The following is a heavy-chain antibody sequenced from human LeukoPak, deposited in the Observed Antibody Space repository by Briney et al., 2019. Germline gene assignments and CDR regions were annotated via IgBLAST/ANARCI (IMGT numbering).Heavy chain of an antibody. CDR1: GYTFTGYF. Sequence: ASVKVSCKASGYTFTGYFMHWVRQAPGQGLEWMGWINPNSGATNYAQNFQGRVTMTRDTSISTAYMELSRLRSDDTAVYYCARVNNYYDSRGYLYYFDYWGQGTLVTVSP. CDR2: INPNSGAT. CDR3: ARVNNYYDSRGYLYYFDY. J-gene: IGHJ4*02. D-gene: IGHD3-22*01. V-gene: IGHV1-2*02.